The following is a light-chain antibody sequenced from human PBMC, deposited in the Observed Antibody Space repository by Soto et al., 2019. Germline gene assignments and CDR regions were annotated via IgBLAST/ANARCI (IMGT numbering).Light chain of an antibody. V-gene: IGLV3-1*01. CDR3: QAWDSSTAF. Sequence: SYELTQPPSVSVSPGQTASITCSGDKLGDKYACWYQQKPCQSPVLVIYQDSKRPSGIPERFSGSNSGNTATLTISGTQAMDEADYYCQAWDSSTAFFGTGTKLTVL. CDR1: KLGDKY. J-gene: IGLJ1*01. CDR2: QDS.